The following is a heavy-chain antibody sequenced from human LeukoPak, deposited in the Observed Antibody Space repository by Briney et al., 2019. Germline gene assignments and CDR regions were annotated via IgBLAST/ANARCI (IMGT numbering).Heavy chain of an antibody. Sequence: SETLSLTCTVSGRSIRYYYWSWIRQPPGKGLEWIAYVYYSGSTNYNPSLKSRVTISVDTSKNQFSLKLSSVTAADTAIYYWASSLDDYVWGHHYFDHWGQGTLVTVSP. J-gene: IGHJ4*02. D-gene: IGHD3-16*01. CDR1: GRSIRYYY. CDR2: VYYSGST. CDR3: ASSLDDYVWGHHYFDH. V-gene: IGHV4-59*01.